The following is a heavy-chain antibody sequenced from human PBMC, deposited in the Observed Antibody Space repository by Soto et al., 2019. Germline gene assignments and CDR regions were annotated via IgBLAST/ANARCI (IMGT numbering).Heavy chain of an antibody. CDR3: ARVIAAAADFDY. J-gene: IGHJ4*02. CDR1: SYTFASYG. D-gene: IGHD6-13*01. V-gene: IGHV1-18*01. CDR2: ISAYNGNT. Sequence: QVQLVQSGAEVKKPGASVKVSCKASSYTFASYGISWVRQAPGQGLEWMGWISAYNGNTNYAQELQGRATMTTDTATSKAYMELRSLRSDDTAVYYCARVIAAAADFDYWGQGTLVTVSS.